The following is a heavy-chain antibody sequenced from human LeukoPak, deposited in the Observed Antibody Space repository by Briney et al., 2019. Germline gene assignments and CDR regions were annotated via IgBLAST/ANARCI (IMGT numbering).Heavy chain of an antibody. CDR3: ARDNSVGETAWWFDP. CDR1: GYTFTSYY. CDR2: INPSGSSA. D-gene: IGHD1-26*01. J-gene: IGHJ5*02. V-gene: IGHV1-46*01. Sequence: AASVKVSCKASGYTFTSYYMHWVRQAPGQGLEWMGFINPSGSSAAYAQKFQGRLTMIRDMFTSTDYMELTSLTSDDTAVYYCARDNSVGETAWWFDPWGQGTLVTVSS.